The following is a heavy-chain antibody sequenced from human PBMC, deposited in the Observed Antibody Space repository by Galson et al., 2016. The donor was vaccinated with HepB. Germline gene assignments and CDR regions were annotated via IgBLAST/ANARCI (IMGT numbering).Heavy chain of an antibody. Sequence: TFSSYAMSWVRQPPGKGLEWIESIYYSGSTYYNPSLKSRVTISVDTSKNQFSLKLSSVTAADTAVYYCARHGEAVAGIAFDYWGQGTLVTVSS. D-gene: IGHD6-19*01. J-gene: IGHJ4*02. V-gene: IGHV4-39*01. CDR3: ARHGEAVAGIAFDY. CDR2: IYYSGST. CDR1: TFSSYA.